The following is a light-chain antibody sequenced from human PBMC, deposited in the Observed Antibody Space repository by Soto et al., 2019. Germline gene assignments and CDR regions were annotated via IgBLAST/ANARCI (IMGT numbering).Light chain of an antibody. Sequence: DIQMTQTPSSLSASVGDRVTITCQASQDINNCLNWYHQKPGKAPKLLIYKASTLKSGVPSRFSGSGSGTEFTLTISSLQPDDFATYYCQHYNSYSEAFGRGTKVDIK. CDR2: KAS. J-gene: IGKJ1*01. V-gene: IGKV1-5*03. CDR1: QDINNC. CDR3: QHYNSYSEA.